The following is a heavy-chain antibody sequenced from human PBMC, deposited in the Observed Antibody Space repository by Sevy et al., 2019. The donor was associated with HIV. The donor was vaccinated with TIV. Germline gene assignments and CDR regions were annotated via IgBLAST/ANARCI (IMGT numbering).Heavy chain of an antibody. D-gene: IGHD3-22*01. CDR2: IKDDGSER. V-gene: IGHV3-7*03. J-gene: IGHJ3*02. CDR1: GFTFDYYW. CDR3: VRTDDSTGYNNFRDGIFDI. Sequence: GGSLRLSCAASGFTFDYYWMSWVRQAPGKGLEWVATIKDDGSERHYVDSVKGRFTISRDNAKNHLYVQMNSLRVEDTAVYYCVRTDDSTGYNNFRDGIFDIWGQGTKVTVSS.